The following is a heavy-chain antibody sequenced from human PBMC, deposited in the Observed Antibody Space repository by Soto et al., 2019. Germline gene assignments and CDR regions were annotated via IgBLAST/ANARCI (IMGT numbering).Heavy chain of an antibody. CDR1: GFTFGDYA. CDR2: IRSKAYGGTT. V-gene: IGHV3-49*03. D-gene: IGHD1-26*01. Sequence: EVQLVESGGGLVQPGRSLRLSCTASGFTFGDYAMSWFRQAPGKGLEWVGFIRSKAYGGTTEYAASVKGRFTISRDDSKSIAYLQMNSLKTEDTAVYYCTRGGGIVGAIVPPYYYYYGMDVWGQGTTVTVSS. CDR3: TRGGGIVGAIVPPYYYYYGMDV. J-gene: IGHJ6*02.